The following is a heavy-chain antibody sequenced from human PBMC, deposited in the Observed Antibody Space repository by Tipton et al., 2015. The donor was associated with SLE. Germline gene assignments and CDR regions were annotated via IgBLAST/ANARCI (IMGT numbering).Heavy chain of an antibody. J-gene: IGHJ3*02. Sequence: GSLRLSCAASGFTVSSNYLSWVRQAPGKGLEWVSVIYSGGSTYYADSVQGRFTISRDNSKNTLYLQMNSLRAEDTAVYYCARDPDSSGSDAFDIWGQGTMVTVSS. CDR1: GFTVSSNY. CDR2: IYSGGST. V-gene: IGHV3-66*01. D-gene: IGHD6-19*01. CDR3: ARDPDSSGSDAFDI.